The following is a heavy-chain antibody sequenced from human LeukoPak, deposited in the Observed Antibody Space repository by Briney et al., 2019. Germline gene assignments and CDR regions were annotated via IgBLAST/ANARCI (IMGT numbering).Heavy chain of an antibody. CDR1: GFTLSSNY. CDR2: IYAGGST. CDR3: AKDARRTDCWYYLDY. Sequence: GGSLRLSCAASGFTLSSNYMSWVRQAPGKGLEGGSVIYAGGSTHYAHSVKRRFTISRDNSKNPLYLQMNSLRAEDTAVYYCAKDARRTDCWYYLDYWGQGALLTVSS. D-gene: IGHD2-21*02. V-gene: IGHV3-53*01. J-gene: IGHJ4*02.